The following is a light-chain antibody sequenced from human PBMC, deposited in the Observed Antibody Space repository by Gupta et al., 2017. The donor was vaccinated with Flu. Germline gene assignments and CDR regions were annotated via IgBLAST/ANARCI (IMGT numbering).Light chain of an antibody. V-gene: IGLV1-51*01. CDR1: RSNIGSKN. J-gene: IGLJ3*02. Sequence: QSVLTQPPSVSAAPGHIVTISCSGSRSNIGSKNVCWYQQLPGTAPKLLIYENDKRPSGIPDRFSGSKSGTSATLGITGLQTGDEADYYCATWDLSLSAWVFGGGTKLTVL. CDR3: ATWDLSLSAWV. CDR2: END.